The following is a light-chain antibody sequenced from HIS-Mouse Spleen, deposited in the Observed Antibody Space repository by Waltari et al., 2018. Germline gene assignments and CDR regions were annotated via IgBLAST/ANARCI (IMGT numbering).Light chain of an antibody. CDR2: EGS. CDR1: SRDVGSYNL. V-gene: IGLV2-23*03. CDR3: CSYAGSSTFEV. J-gene: IGLJ2*01. Sequence: QSALTQPASVSGSPGQSITISCTGPSRDVGSYNLFSWYQQHPGKAPKLMLYEGSKRPSGVSNRFSGSKSGNTASLTISGLQAEDEADYYCCSYAGSSTFEVFGGGTKLTVL.